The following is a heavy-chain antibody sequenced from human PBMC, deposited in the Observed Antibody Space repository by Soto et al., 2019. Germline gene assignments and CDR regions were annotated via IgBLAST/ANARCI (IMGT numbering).Heavy chain of an antibody. Sequence: ASVKVSCKASGGTFSSYAISWVRQAPGQGLEWMGGIIPIFGTANYAQKFQGRVTITADESTSTAYMELSSLRSEDTAVYYCARWGSSSSYFDYWGQGTLVTVSS. CDR3: ARWGSSSSYFDY. D-gene: IGHD6-6*01. CDR2: IIPIFGTA. CDR1: GGTFSSYA. V-gene: IGHV1-69*13. J-gene: IGHJ4*02.